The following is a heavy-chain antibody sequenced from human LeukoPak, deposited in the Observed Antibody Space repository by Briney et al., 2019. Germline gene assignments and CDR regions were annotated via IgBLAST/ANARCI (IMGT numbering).Heavy chain of an antibody. CDR2: INHSGST. Sequence: PSETLSLTCAVYGWSFSGYYWSWIRQPPGKGLEWIGEINHSGSTNYNPSLKSRVTLSVDTSKNQLSLKLSSVTAADTAVYYCARSCGSTSCYRYWGQGTLVTVSS. J-gene: IGHJ4*02. D-gene: IGHD2-2*01. V-gene: IGHV4-34*01. CDR1: GWSFSGYY. CDR3: ARSCGSTSCYRY.